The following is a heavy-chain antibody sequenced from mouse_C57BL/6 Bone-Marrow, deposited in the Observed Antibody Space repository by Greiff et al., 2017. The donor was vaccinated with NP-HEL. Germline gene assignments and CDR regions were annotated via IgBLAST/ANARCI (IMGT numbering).Heavy chain of an antibody. CDR3: AREPYYYGSSYAWFAY. CDR2: IHPNSGST. J-gene: IGHJ3*01. CDR1: GYTFTSYW. D-gene: IGHD1-1*01. V-gene: IGHV1-64*01. Sequence: VQLQQPGAELVKPGASVKLSCKASGYTFTSYWMHWVKQRPGQGLEWIGMIHPNSGSTNYNEKFKSKATLTVDKSSSTAYMQLSSLTSEDSAVYYCAREPYYYGSSYAWFAYWGQGTLVTVSA.